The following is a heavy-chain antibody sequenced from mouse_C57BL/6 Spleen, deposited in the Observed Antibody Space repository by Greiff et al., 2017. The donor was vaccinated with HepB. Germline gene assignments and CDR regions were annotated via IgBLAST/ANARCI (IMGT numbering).Heavy chain of an antibody. CDR1: GFTFTSYW. J-gene: IGHJ2*01. CDR2: IDPSDSET. D-gene: IGHD2-14*01. V-gene: IGHV1-52*01. Sequence: VQLQQSGAELVRPGSSVKLSCKASGFTFTSYWMHWVKQKPVQGLEWIGNIDPSDSETHYNPKFKDKATLTVDKSSSTAYMQLSSLTSEDSAVYYCARRRGTHFDYWGQGTTLTVSS. CDR3: ARRRGTHFDY.